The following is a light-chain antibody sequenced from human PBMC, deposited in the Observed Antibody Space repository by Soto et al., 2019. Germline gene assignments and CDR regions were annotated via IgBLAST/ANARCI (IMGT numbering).Light chain of an antibody. V-gene: IGKV1-17*01. CDR3: LQHNSFPRGT. J-gene: IGKJ1*01. CDR1: QGIGND. CDR2: AAS. Sequence: DIQMTQSPSSITASVGDRVNSTCRASQGIGNDLGWYQQKPGKAPKRLIYAASSLQSGVPSRFSGSGSGTEFALTISSPQPEDFATYYCLQHNSFPRGTFGQGTKVEIK.